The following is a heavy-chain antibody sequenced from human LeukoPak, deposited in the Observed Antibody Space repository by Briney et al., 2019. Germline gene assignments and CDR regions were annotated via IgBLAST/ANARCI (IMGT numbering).Heavy chain of an antibody. CDR1: GFTFSSCA. D-gene: IGHD6-13*01. CDR3: AKGSSSWYTGTVDAFDI. CDR2: ISYDGSNK. V-gene: IGHV3-30*18. Sequence: GGSLRLSCAASGFTFSSCATHWVRQAPGKGLEWVAVISYDGSNKYYADSVKGRFTISRDNSKNTLYLQMNSLRAEDTAVYYCAKGSSSWYTGTVDAFDIWGQGTMVTVSS. J-gene: IGHJ3*02.